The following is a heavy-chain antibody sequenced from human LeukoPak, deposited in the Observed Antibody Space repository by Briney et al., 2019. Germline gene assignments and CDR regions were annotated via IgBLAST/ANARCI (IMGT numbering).Heavy chain of an antibody. Sequence: GGSLRLSCAASGFTVSNNYMSWVRQAPGKGLEWVSVIYSSGNTYYADSVKGRFTISRDNSKNTLYLQMNSLRAEDTAVYYCARDGLDRGSRECYFDFWGQGTLVTVSS. D-gene: IGHD3/OR15-3a*01. CDR2: IYSSGNT. CDR3: ARDGLDRGSRECYFDF. CDR1: GFTVSNNY. V-gene: IGHV3-53*01. J-gene: IGHJ4*02.